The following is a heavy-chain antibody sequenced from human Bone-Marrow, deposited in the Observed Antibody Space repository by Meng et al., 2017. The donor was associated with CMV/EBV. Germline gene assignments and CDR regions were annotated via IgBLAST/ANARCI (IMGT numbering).Heavy chain of an antibody. CDR1: GFTFSSYW. J-gene: IGHJ6*02. D-gene: IGHD3-10*01. CDR3: ARVRPLGRGSGSYSGGNYYYGMDV. V-gene: IGHV3-74*01. CDR2: ISSDGSST. Sequence: GGSLRLSCAASGFTFSSYWMHWVRQAPGKGLVWVSRISSDGSSTSYADSVKGRFTISRDNAKNTLYLQMNSLRAEDTAVYYCARVRPLGRGSGSYSGGNYYYGMDVWGQGTTVTVSS.